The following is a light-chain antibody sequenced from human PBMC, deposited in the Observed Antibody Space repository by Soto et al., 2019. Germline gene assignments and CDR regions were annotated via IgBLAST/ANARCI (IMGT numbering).Light chain of an antibody. CDR2: DVN. V-gene: IGLV2-8*01. Sequence: QSALTQPPSASGSPGQSVAISCSGTSSDVGGYNYVSWYQQHPGKAPKLMIYDVNKRPSGVPDRFSGSKSGNTASLTVSGLPAEDEADYYCISYAGSNKPAFGGGTKVTVL. CDR3: ISYAGSNKPA. J-gene: IGLJ2*01. CDR1: SSDVGGYNY.